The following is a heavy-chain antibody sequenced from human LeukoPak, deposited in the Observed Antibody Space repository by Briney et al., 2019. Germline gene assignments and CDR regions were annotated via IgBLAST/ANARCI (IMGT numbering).Heavy chain of an antibody. CDR3: ARGRGPLRYFDWLRTPATYNWFDP. J-gene: IGHJ5*02. D-gene: IGHD3-9*01. Sequence: ASVKVSCKASGYTFTSYDINWVRQATGQGLEWMGWMNPNSGNTGYAQKFQGRVTMTRNTSVSTAYMELSSLRSEDTAVYYCARGRGPLRYFDWLRTPATYNWFDPWGQGTLVTVSS. CDR2: MNPNSGNT. CDR1: GYTFTSYD. V-gene: IGHV1-8*01.